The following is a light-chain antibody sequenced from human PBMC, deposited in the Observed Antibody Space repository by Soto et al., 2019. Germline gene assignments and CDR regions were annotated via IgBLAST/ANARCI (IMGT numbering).Light chain of an antibody. CDR3: HSYADNMLVA. V-gene: IGLV2-14*01. CDR1: SSDVGGYNY. J-gene: IGLJ2*01. CDR2: EVS. Sequence: QSALTQPASVSGSPGQSITISGTGTSSDVGGYNYVSWYQQHPGKAPKLMIYEVSNRPSGVSNRFSGSKSGNTASLTISERQPEDEADYYCHSYADNMLVAFGGGTKLTVL.